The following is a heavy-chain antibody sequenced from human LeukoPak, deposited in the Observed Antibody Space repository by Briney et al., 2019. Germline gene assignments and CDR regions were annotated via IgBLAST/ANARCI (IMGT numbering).Heavy chain of an antibody. CDR2: IGGGGGRT. CDR3: AKVRSQFFDY. Sequence: GGSLRLSCTASGFSFSSYAMSWVRQAPGKGLEWVSLIGGGGGRTNYADSVKGRFTISRDNSKDTLYLQMNSLRAEDTAVYYCAKVRSQFFDYWGQGTLVTVSS. J-gene: IGHJ4*02. D-gene: IGHD5-24*01. V-gene: IGHV3-23*01. CDR1: GFSFSSYA.